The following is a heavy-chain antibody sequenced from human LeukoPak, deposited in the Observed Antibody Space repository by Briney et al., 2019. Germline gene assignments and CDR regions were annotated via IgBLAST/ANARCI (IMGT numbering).Heavy chain of an antibody. CDR3: ARVGRITIFGVVRTWFDY. Sequence: SETLSLTCTVSGASISSSSYYWGWIRQPPGKGLEWIGSIYYSGSTYYNPSLKSRVTISVDTSKNQFSLKMSSVTAADTAVYYCARVGRITIFGVVRTWFDYWGQGTLVTVSS. J-gene: IGHJ4*02. CDR1: GASISSSSYY. D-gene: IGHD3-3*01. V-gene: IGHV4-39*07. CDR2: IYYSGST.